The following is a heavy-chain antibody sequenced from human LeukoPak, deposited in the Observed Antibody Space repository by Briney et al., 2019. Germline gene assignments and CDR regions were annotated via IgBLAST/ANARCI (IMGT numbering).Heavy chain of an antibody. CDR2: IDPSDSYT. J-gene: IGHJ5*02. Sequence: GESLKISCKGSGYSFTNYWIAWVRQMPGKGLEWMGTIDPSDSYTNYSPSFQGHVTISADKSISTAYLQWSSLKASDTAMYYCARDYGDYISWFDPWGQGTLVTVSS. D-gene: IGHD4-17*01. CDR3: ARDYGDYISWFDP. V-gene: IGHV5-10-1*01. CDR1: GYSFTNYW.